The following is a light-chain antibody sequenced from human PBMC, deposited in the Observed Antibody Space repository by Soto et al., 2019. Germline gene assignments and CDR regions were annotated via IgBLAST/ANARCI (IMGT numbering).Light chain of an antibody. V-gene: IGKV3-15*01. CDR2: GAS. J-gene: IGKJ1*01. Sequence: EIVLTQSPGTLSLSPGERATLSCRASQSVSSNLAWYQQKPGQTHRLLIYGASTRATGVQARFSGSRSGTEFTLTIRSLQSADSAVYYCQHYDNWPRAFGQGTKVDIK. CDR3: QHYDNWPRA. CDR1: QSVSSN.